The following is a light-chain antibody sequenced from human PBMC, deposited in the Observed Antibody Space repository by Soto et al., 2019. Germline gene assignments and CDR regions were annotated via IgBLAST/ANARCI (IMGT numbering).Light chain of an antibody. CDR1: ENIGDY. CDR3: QQSFIPTLT. V-gene: IGKV1-39*01. J-gene: IGKJ4*01. Sequence: DIPMTQSPSSLSASVGDRVTITCRASENIGDYLNWYQHRPEKAPKLLIYAASVLQDGVASRFRGSGSGTDFTLTISRLQPEDFATYYCQQSFIPTLTFGGGTKVEI. CDR2: AAS.